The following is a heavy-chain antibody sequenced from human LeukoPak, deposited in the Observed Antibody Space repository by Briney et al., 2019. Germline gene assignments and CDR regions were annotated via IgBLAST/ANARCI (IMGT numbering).Heavy chain of an antibody. J-gene: IGHJ4*02. Sequence: TLSLTCAVSGGSISSGGYSWSWLRQPPGKGLEWIGYIYHSGSTYYNPSLKSRVTISVDRSKNQFSLKLSSVTAADTAVYYCARGRGEFDYWGQGTLVTVSS. CDR1: GGSISSGGYS. CDR3: ARGRGEFDY. V-gene: IGHV4-30-2*01. D-gene: IGHD3-10*01. CDR2: IYHSGST.